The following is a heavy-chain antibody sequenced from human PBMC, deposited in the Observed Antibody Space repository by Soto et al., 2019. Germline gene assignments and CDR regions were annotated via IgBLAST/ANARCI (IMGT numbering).Heavy chain of an antibody. CDR2: ISHSGIT. Sequence: LSLTWAVSGGSITSANWLTWVRQPPGGGLEWIGEISHSGITNYKASLKSRVTMSVDKTKNDVSLKLTSVTAADTAVYYCARVLRGWFDPWGQGTPVTSPQ. CDR3: ARVLRGWFDP. CDR1: GGSITSANW. V-gene: IGHV4-4*02. J-gene: IGHJ5*02.